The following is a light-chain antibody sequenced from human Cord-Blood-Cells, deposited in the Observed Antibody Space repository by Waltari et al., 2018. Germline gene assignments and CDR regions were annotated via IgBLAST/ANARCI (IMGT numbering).Light chain of an antibody. CDR1: SSDAGGFNY. V-gene: IGLV2-14*01. CDR2: DVS. Sequence: QSALTQPASVSGSPGQSITISCTGTSSDAGGFNYVSWYQQPPGKAPKLMIYDVSNRPAGVSNRVSGSKSGNTASLTISRLQAEDEADYYCSSYTSSSTVFGGGTKLTVL. CDR3: SSYTSSSTV. J-gene: IGLJ2*01.